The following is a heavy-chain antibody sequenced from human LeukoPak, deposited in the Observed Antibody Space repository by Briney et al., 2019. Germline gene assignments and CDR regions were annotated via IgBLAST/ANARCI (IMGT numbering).Heavy chain of an antibody. D-gene: IGHD6-13*01. CDR1: GYTFTGYY. V-gene: IGHV1-2*06. CDR2: INPNSGGT. J-gene: IGHJ4*02. CDR3: ARDQRDSSSWYGLHY. Sequence: ASVKVSCKASGYTFTGYYMHWVRQAPGQGLEWMGRINPNSGGTNYAQKFQGRVTMTRDTSIGTAYMELSRLRSDDTAVYYCARDQRDSSSWYGLHYWGQGTLVTVSS.